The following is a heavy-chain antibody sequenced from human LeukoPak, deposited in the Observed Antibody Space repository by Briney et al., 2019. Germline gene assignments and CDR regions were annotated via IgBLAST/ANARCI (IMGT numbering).Heavy chain of an antibody. V-gene: IGHV3-23*01. J-gene: IGHJ5*02. CDR3: AKSIAVAFYP. D-gene: IGHD6-19*01. CDR2: ISGSGAGT. CDR1: GFTFSSFA. Sequence: GGSLRLSCAASGFTFSSFAMSWVRQAPGKGLDWVSSISGSGAGTYYADSVKGRFTISRDNSKNTLYLQMNSLRAEDTAVYYCAKSIAVAFYPWGEGPLVTVSS.